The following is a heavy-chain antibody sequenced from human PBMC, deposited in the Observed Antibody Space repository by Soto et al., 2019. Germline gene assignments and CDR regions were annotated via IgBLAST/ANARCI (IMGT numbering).Heavy chain of an antibody. V-gene: IGHV4-59*08. CDR1: GDSITAYY. CDR3: ARLNYYFHH. Sequence: QVQLQESGPGLVKDSETLSLTCSVSGDSITAYYWSWIRQPPGKGLEWIGYIYHAGNTNYNPSLRGRVTMSVDTSRNRFSLKLKSVTAADTAIYYCARLNYYFHHWGQGTLVTVSS. D-gene: IGHD1-20*01. J-gene: IGHJ4*02. CDR2: IYHAGNT.